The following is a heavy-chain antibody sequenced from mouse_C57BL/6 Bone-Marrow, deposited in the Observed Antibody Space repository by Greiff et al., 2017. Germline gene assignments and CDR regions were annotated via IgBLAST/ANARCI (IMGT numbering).Heavy chain of an antibody. J-gene: IGHJ1*03. CDR2: ISDGGSYT. D-gene: IGHD2-2*01. V-gene: IGHV5-4*01. CDR1: GFTFSSYA. CDR3: ARLWLDWYFDV. Sequence: EVQLVESGGGLVKPGGSLKLSCAASGFTFSSYAMSWVRQTPDKRLEWVATISDGGSYTYYPDNVKGRFTISRDNAKNNLYLQMSHLKSEDTAMYYCARLWLDWYFDVWGTGTTVTVSS.